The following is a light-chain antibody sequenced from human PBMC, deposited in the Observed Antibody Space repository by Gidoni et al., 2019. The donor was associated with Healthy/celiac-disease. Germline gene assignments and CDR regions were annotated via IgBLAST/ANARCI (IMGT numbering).Light chain of an antibody. J-gene: IGKJ4*01. CDR2: DAS. V-gene: IGKV1-33*01. CDR3: QQYDNLPALT. Sequence: DIQMPQSPSSLSASVGDRVTITRHASKDISNYLNWYQQKPGKAPKLLLYDASNLETGVPSRFSGSGSGTDFTFTISSLQPEDIATYYCQQYDNLPALTFGGGTKVEIK. CDR1: KDISNY.